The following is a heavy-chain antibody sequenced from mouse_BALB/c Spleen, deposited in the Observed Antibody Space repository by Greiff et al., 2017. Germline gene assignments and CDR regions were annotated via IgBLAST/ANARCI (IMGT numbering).Heavy chain of an antibody. V-gene: IGHV2-9*02. Sequence: QVQLQQSGPGLVAPSQSLSISCTVSGFSLTSYGVHWVRQPPGKGLEWLGVIWAGGSTNYNSALMSRLSTSKDNSKSQVFLKMNSLQTDDPAMCYCAREPAHLLLRLYYFDDWGQGTTLTVSS. J-gene: IGHJ2*01. CDR1: GFSLTSYG. CDR2: IWAGGST. D-gene: IGHD1-1*01. CDR3: AREPAHLLLRLYYFDD.